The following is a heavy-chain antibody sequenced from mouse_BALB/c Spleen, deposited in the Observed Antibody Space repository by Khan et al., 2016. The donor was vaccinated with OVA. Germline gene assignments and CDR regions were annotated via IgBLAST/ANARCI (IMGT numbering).Heavy chain of an antibody. CDR2: ILPGSGSN. V-gene: IGHV1-9*01. CDR1: GYTFSSYW. D-gene: IGHD1-1*01. Sequence: QVQLQQSGAELMKPGASVKISCKATGYTFSSYWIEWVKQRPGHGLEWIGEILPGSGSNNYNEKFKGKATFTADTSSNPAYMQISSLTTEDSAVYYCARGNYYGNSSWFGYWGQGTLVTVST. J-gene: IGHJ3*01. CDR3: ARGNYYGNSSWFGY.